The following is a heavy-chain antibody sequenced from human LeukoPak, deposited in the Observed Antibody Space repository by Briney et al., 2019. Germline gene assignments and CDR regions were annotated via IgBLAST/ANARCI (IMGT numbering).Heavy chain of an antibody. CDR2: IWYDGSNK. CDR3: ARQRRSSGWFDP. Sequence: GGSLRLSCAASGFTFSSYGMHWVRQAPGKGLEWVAVIWYDGSNKYCADSVKGRFTISRDNSKNTLHLQMNSLRAEDTAVYYCARQRRSSGWFDPWGQGTLVTVSS. V-gene: IGHV3-33*01. J-gene: IGHJ5*02. CDR1: GFTFSSYG.